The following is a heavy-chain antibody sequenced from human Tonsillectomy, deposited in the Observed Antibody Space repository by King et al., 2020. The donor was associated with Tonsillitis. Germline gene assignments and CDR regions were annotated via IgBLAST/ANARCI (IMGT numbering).Heavy chain of an antibody. D-gene: IGHD3-16*01. J-gene: IGHJ6*02. V-gene: IGHV1-2*04. Sequence: GQLVQSGAEVKKPGASVKVSCKTSGYTFTNFYLHWVRQAPGQGLEWMGWINPNSGDTKYTQKFQDWVTMTRDTSISTAYMELSSLKFDDTAVYYCARGGGETDGGAMAVWGQGTTVTVSS. CDR1: GYTFTNFY. CDR3: ARGGGETDGGAMAV. CDR2: INPNSGDT.